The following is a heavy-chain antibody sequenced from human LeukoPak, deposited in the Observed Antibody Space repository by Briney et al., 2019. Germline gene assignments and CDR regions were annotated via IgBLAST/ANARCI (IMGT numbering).Heavy chain of an antibody. CDR1: GYTFTGYY. D-gene: IGHD3-22*01. CDR3: ARGLGYDSSGYYYDY. V-gene: IGHV1-8*02. J-gene: IGHJ4*02. Sequence: ASVKVSCKASGYTFTGYYMHWVRQAPGQGLEWMGWINPSSGNTGYAQKFQGRVTMTRNTSISTAYMELSSLRSEDTAVYYCARGLGYDSSGYYYDYWGQGTLVTVSS. CDR2: INPSSGNT.